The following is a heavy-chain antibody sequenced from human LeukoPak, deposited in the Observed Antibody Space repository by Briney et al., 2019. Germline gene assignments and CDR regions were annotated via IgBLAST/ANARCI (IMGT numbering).Heavy chain of an antibody. CDR1: RGSPSNNNQ. CDR2: IYSSGST. V-gene: IGHV4-4*03. J-gene: IGHJ2*01. CDR3: ARSGSSWYFDL. Sequence: PVTLPVTRAGPRGSPSNNNQWIWDRQTPGEGTEWIVEIYSSGSTKYNPSLKRRVSISVEKSKNQFSLRLSSGTAADTAVYYCARSGSSWYFDLWGRGTLVTVSS. D-gene: IGHD2-15*01.